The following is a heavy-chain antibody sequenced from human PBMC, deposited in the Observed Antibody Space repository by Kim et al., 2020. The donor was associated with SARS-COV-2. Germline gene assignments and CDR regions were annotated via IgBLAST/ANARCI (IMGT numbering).Heavy chain of an antibody. Sequence: GGSLRLSCAASGFTFSSYGMHWVRQAPGKGLEWVAVISYDGSNKYYADSVKGRFTISRDNSKNTLYLQMNSLRAEDTAVYYCAKDRATYPDYWGQGTLVTVSS. CDR3: AKDRATYPDY. V-gene: IGHV3-30*18. J-gene: IGHJ4*02. CDR2: ISYDGSNK. D-gene: IGHD1-26*01. CDR1: GFTFSSYG.